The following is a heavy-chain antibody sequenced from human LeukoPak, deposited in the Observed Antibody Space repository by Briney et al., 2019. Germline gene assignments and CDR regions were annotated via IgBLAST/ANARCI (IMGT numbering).Heavy chain of an antibody. V-gene: IGHV4-39*01. J-gene: IGHJ2*01. CDR3: ARRTYYDTLTGYNYWYFDL. CDR1: GGSISSSSYY. CDR2: IYYSGST. Sequence: SETLSLTCTVSGGSISSSSYYWGWIRQPPGKGLEWIGSIYYSGSTYYNPSLKSRVTISVDTSKNQFSLKLNSVTAADTAVYYCARRTYYDTLTGYNYWYFDLWGRGTLVTVSS. D-gene: IGHD3-9*01.